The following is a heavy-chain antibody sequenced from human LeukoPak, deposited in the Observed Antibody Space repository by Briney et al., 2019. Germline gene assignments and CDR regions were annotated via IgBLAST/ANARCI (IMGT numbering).Heavy chain of an antibody. V-gene: IGHV3-48*01. CDR1: GFTFSSYS. CDR3: ARRAGAYSHPYDY. CDR2: ISSSSSTI. D-gene: IGHD4/OR15-4a*01. J-gene: IGHJ4*02. Sequence: GGSLRLSYAASGFTFSSYSMNWVRQAPGKGLEWVSYISSSSSTIYYADSVKGRFTISRDNAKNTLYLQMNSLRADDTAVYYCARRAGAYSHPYDYWGQGTLVTVSS.